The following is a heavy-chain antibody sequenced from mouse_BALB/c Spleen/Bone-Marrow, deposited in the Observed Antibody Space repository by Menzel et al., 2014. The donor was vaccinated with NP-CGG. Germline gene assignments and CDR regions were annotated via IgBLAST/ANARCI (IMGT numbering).Heavy chain of an antibody. CDR3: ATYDGYCFDY. CDR1: GDSIXSGY. Sequence: VQLKDSGPSLVKPSQTLSLTCSVTGDSIXSGYWNWIRKFPGNKLEYMGYISYSGSTYYNPSLKSRISITRDTSKNQYYLQLNSVTTEDTATYYCATYDGYCFDYWGQGTTLTVSS. J-gene: IGHJ2*01. V-gene: IGHV3-8*02. D-gene: IGHD2-3*01. CDR2: ISYSGST.